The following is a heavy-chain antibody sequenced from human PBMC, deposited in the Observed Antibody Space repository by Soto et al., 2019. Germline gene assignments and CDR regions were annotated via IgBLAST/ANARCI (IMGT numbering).Heavy chain of an antibody. D-gene: IGHD5-12*01. J-gene: IGHJ4*02. Sequence: SVKVSCKVSGYTLTELSMHWVRQAPGQGLEWMGGIISIFGTPNYGQKFQGRVTITADESTSTGFMELSSLTSEDTAIYYCARDLGSGYDPGDYWGQGTLVTVSS. CDR1: GYTLTELS. V-gene: IGHV1-69*13. CDR2: IISIFGTP. CDR3: ARDLGSGYDPGDY.